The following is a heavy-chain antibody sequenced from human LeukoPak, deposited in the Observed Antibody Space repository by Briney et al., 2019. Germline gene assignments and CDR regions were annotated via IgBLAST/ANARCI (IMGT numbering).Heavy chain of an antibody. J-gene: IGHJ6*03. CDR2: INAGNGDT. CDR3: ARGAGSSAYDPLVV. Sequence: EASVKVSCKASGYTFSTYAMHWVRQAPGQRLEWMGWINAGNGDTKYSRDLQGRVTFTRDTSASTTYMELSSLRSEDMAVYYCARGAGSSAYDPLVVWGKGTTVIVSS. V-gene: IGHV1-3*03. CDR1: GYTFSTYA. D-gene: IGHD5-12*01.